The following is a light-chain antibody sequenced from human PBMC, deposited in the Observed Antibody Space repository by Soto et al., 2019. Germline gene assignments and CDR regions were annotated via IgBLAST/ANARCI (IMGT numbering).Light chain of an antibody. CDR3: QQYKSFWT. Sequence: DIHMTQSPSILSASVGDRVTITCRSSQTITNWLAWYQQKPGKAPRLLIYDASSLESWVPSRFSGSGSGTEFTLTISSLQSEDFATYYCQQYKSFWTFGQGTKVDIK. J-gene: IGKJ1*01. V-gene: IGKV1-5*01. CDR2: DAS. CDR1: QTITNW.